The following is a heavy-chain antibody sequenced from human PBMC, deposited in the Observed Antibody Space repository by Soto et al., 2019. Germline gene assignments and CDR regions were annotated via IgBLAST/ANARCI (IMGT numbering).Heavy chain of an antibody. J-gene: IGHJ6*02. V-gene: IGHV3-23*01. CDR1: GFTFSNYA. CDR3: ARDWTGDTCPCLDV. Sequence: EVQLLESGGGLVQPVGSLRLSCAAAGFTFSNYALTWVRQSPGKGLEWVSTFSGSGGSTYYADSVRGRFTISRDNSKNTLFLQMNSLRVEDTAIYYCARDWTGDTCPCLDVWGQGTTVSVSS. CDR2: FSGSGGST. D-gene: IGHD3-3*01.